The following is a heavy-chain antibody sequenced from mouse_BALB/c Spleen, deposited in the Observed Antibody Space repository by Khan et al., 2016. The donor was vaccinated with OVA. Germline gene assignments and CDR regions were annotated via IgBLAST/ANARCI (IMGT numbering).Heavy chain of an antibody. D-gene: IGHD1-1*01. Sequence: VQLQESGAELMKPGASVKISCKATGYTFSGYWLEWVKQRPGHGLEWIGEILPGSGSRNYNEQFKGKATFTADISSKTTYMQLSSLTSEDSAVYYCARVNYGSRDYFDYWGQGTTLTVSS. J-gene: IGHJ2*01. CDR3: ARVNYGSRDYFDY. CDR2: ILPGSGSR. V-gene: IGHV1-9*01. CDR1: GYTFSGYW.